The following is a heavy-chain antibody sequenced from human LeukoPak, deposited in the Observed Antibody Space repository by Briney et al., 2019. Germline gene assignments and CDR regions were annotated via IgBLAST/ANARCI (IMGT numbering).Heavy chain of an antibody. Sequence: SQTLSLTCTVSGFSISSGDYYWSWIRQPPGKGLEWIGYIYYSGSSYSNPSLKRRVTISVDTSKNQFSLKLSSVTAADTAVYYCARDPPSVFAFDIWGQGTMVTVSS. CDR3: ARDPPSVFAFDI. CDR2: IYYSGSS. CDR1: GFSISSGDYY. V-gene: IGHV4-30-4*08. J-gene: IGHJ3*02.